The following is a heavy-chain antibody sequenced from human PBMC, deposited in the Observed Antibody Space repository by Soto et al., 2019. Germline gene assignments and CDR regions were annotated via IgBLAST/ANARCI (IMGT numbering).Heavy chain of an antibody. CDR3: ARESGYEDYYYYYYMDV. CDR1: GFTFSSYG. V-gene: IGHV3-33*01. J-gene: IGHJ6*03. Sequence: PGESLKISCAASGFTFSSYGMHWVRQAPGKGLEWVAVIWYDGSNKYYADYVKGRFTISRGNSKNTLYLQMNSLIAEDTAVYYCARESGYEDYYYYYYMDVWGKGTTVTVSS. D-gene: IGHD5-12*01. CDR2: IWYDGSNK.